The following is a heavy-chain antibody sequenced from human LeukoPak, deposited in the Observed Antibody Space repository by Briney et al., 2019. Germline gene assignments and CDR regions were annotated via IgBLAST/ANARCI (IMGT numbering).Heavy chain of an antibody. V-gene: IGHV1-69*13. CDR1: GGTFSSYA. J-gene: IGHJ5*02. Sequence: ASVKVSCKASGGTFSSYAISWVRQAPGQGLEWMGGIIHIFGTENYAQKFQGRLTITADESTSTAYMELSSLRSEDTAVYYCATGKVQRLYYELSDWFDPWGQGTLVTVSS. CDR3: ATGKVQRLYYELSDWFDP. CDR2: IIHIFGTE. D-gene: IGHD3-22*01.